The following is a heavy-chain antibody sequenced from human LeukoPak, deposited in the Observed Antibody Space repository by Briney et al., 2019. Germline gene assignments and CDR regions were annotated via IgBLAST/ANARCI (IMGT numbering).Heavy chain of an antibody. D-gene: IGHD3-22*01. CDR3: ARRPLRSSGYYFDY. CDR2: IYPGDSDT. Sequence: GESLKISCKGSGYTFTNYWIGWVRQMPGKGLEYMGIIYPGDSDTRYSPSFQGQVTISVDKSISTAYLQWSSLKASDTAMYYCARRPLRSSGYYFDYWGQGTVVTVSS. J-gene: IGHJ4*02. CDR1: GYTFTNYW. V-gene: IGHV5-51*01.